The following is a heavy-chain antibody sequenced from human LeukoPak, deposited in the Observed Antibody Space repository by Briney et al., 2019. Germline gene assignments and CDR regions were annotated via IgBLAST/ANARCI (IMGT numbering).Heavy chain of an antibody. Sequence: PSRSLRLSCAASGFTFDDYAMHWVRQAPGKGLEWVSGISWNSGSIGYADSVKGRFTISRDNAKNSLYLQMNSLRAEDTALYYCAKAHYYGPLYYFDYWGQGTLVTVSS. D-gene: IGHD3-10*01. J-gene: IGHJ4*02. V-gene: IGHV3-9*01. CDR1: GFTFDDYA. CDR2: ISWNSGSI. CDR3: AKAHYYGPLYYFDY.